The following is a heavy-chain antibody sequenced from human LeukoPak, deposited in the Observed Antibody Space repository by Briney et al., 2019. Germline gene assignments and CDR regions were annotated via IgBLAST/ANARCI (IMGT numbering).Heavy chain of an antibody. Sequence: SETLSLTCTVSGGSISSYYWSWIRQPPGKGLEWIGYVYYSGSTNYNPSLKSRVTISVDTSKNQFSLKLSSVTAADTAVYYCAREDSSSWYVYWGQGTLVTVSS. D-gene: IGHD6-13*01. CDR2: VYYSGST. CDR3: AREDSSSWYVY. CDR1: GGSISSYY. V-gene: IGHV4-59*01. J-gene: IGHJ4*02.